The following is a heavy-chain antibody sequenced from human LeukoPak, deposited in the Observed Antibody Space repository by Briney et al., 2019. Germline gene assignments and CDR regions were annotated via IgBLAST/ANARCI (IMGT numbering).Heavy chain of an antibody. J-gene: IGHJ4*02. CDR1: GGSFSGYY. CDR2: INHSGST. V-gene: IGHV4-34*01. Sequence: SETLSLTCAVYGGSFSGYYWSWIRQPPGKGLEWIGEINHSGSTNYNPSLKSRVTISVDTSKNQFSLKLSSVTAADTAVYYCARISRTGYSGWYSGGIEDYWGQGTLVTVSS. D-gene: IGHD6-19*01. CDR3: ARISRTGYSGWYSGGIEDY.